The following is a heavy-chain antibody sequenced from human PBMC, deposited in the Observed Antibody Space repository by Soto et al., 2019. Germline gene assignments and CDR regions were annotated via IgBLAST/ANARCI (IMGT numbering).Heavy chain of an antibody. V-gene: IGHV1-18*01. Sequence: ASVKVSCKASGYTFTSYGISWVRQAPGQGLEWMGWISAYNGNTNYAQKLQGRVTMTTDTSTSTAYMELRSLRSDDTAVYYCARDRGVFGAYYDPNWFDPWGQGTLVTVSS. D-gene: IGHD3-22*01. CDR1: GYTFTSYG. CDR3: ARDRGVFGAYYDPNWFDP. J-gene: IGHJ5*02. CDR2: ISAYNGNT.